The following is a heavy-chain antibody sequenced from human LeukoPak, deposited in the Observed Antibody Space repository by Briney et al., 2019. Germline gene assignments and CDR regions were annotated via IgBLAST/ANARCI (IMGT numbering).Heavy chain of an antibody. J-gene: IGHJ4*02. Sequence: PVKVSCKASGGTFSSYAISWVRQAPGQGLEWMGGIIPIFGTANYAQKFQGRVTITADESTSTAYMQLSSLRSEDTAVYYCARRGWYGGDNGEIDYWGQGTLVTVSS. CDR3: ARRGWYGGDNGEIDY. CDR2: IIPIFGTA. CDR1: GGTFSSYA. D-gene: IGHD2-21*02. V-gene: IGHV1-69*01.